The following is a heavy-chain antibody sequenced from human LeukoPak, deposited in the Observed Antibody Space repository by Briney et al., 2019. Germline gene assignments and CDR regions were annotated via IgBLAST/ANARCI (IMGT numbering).Heavy chain of an antibody. Sequence: PSETLSLTCTVSGGSISSSSYYWGWIRQPPGKGLEWIGSIYYSGSTYYNPSLKSRVTISVDTSKNQFSLKLSSVTAADTAVYYCARSWEVGANFDYWGQGTLVTVSS. CDR3: ARSWEVGANFDY. D-gene: IGHD1-26*01. V-gene: IGHV4-39*07. CDR2: IYYSGST. J-gene: IGHJ4*02. CDR1: GGSISSSSYY.